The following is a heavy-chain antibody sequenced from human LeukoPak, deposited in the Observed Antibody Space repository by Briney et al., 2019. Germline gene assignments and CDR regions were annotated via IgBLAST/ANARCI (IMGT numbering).Heavy chain of an antibody. J-gene: IGHJ5*02. Sequence: GASVKVSCKASGYTFTSYDINWVRQATGQGLEWMGWRNPNSGNTGYAQKFQGRVTMTRNTSISTAYMELSSLRSEDTAVYYCARSPSMVAGTWWFDPWGQGTLVTVSS. D-gene: IGHD6-13*01. CDR3: ARSPSMVAGTWWFDP. V-gene: IGHV1-8*01. CDR1: GYTFTSYD. CDR2: RNPNSGNT.